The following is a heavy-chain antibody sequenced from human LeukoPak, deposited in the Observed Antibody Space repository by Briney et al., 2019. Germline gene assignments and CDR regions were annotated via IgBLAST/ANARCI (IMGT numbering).Heavy chain of an antibody. CDR2: IKQDGSEI. V-gene: IGHV3-7*01. D-gene: IGHD3-22*01. CDR1: GFTLRSYW. J-gene: IGHJ3*02. CDR3: ASSYFDSITHAYDI. Sequence: PGGSLRLSCAASGFTLRSYWMDWVRQAPGKGVEWVANIKQDGSEIYYVDSVKGRFTISREKTKNSVYVQMSSLRAEDTAVYFCASSYFDSITHAYDIWGQGTMVTVSS.